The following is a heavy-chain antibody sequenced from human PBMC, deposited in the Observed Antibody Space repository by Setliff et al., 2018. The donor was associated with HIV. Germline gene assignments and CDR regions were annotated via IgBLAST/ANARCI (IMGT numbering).Heavy chain of an antibody. D-gene: IGHD3-3*01. J-gene: IGHJ5*02. V-gene: IGHV4-39*01. Sequence: SETLSLTCAVSGDSISSSPSYWGWARQSPGKRLEWIGTVFSNGNTYYNPSLRSRVIISVDTSKNQLSLQLKSVTAADTAIYYCGRRFWFDPWGQGTLVTVSS. CDR1: GDSISSSPSY. CDR3: GRRFWFDP. CDR2: VFSNGNT.